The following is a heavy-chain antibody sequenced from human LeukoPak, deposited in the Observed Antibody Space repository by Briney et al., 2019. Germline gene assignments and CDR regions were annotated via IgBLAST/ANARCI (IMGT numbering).Heavy chain of an antibody. J-gene: IGHJ4*02. CDR1: GFTFSSCT. V-gene: IGHV3-21*04. Sequence: GGSLRLSCAASGFTFSSCTMNWVRQAPGKGLEWVSSITSSSLYIYYADSVKGRFTTSRDNAKNSLYLQMNSPRAEDTAFYYCAINGGGDSGYGNFDYWGQGTLVTASS. CDR3: AINGGGDSGYGNFDY. CDR2: ITSSSLYI. D-gene: IGHD5-12*01.